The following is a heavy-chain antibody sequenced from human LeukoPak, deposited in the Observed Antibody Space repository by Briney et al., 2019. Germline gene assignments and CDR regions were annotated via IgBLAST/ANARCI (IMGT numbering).Heavy chain of an antibody. Sequence: GGSLRLSCSASGFSVNSDYMTWVRQAPGKGLDWVSVLYSSGTTVYADSVRGRFTISRDNSKNTLYLQMNSLRAEDTAVYYCARWIYDTLTGYPSFHYWGRGTLVTVSS. D-gene: IGHD3-9*01. CDR2: LYSSGTT. CDR3: ARWIYDTLTGYPSFHY. J-gene: IGHJ4*02. CDR1: GFSVNSDY. V-gene: IGHV3-66*01.